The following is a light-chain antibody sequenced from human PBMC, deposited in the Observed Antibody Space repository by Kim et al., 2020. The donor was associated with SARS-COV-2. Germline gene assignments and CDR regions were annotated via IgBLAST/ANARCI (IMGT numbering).Light chain of an antibody. CDR1: NIGSES. J-gene: IGLJ2*01. V-gene: IGLV3-21*04. Sequence: APGKTARITSGGNNIGSESVHWYQQKPGQAPVLVIYYDSDRPSGIPERFSGSNSGNTATLTISRVEAGDEADYYCQVWDSSSDHVVFGGGTQLTVL. CDR3: QVWDSSSDHVV. CDR2: YDS.